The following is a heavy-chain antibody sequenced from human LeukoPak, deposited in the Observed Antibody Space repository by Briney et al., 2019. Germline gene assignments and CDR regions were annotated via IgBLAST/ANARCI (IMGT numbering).Heavy chain of an antibody. J-gene: IGHJ3*02. CDR2: MNPNSGNT. CDR3: ARDAPVKGEAFDI. CDR1: GYTFTSYD. Sequence: ASVKVSCKASGYTFTSYDINWVRQATGQGLEWMGWMNPNSGNTGYAQKFQGRVTMTRNTSISTAYMELSSLRSEDTAVYYCARDAPVKGEAFDIWGQGTMVTVSS. V-gene: IGHV1-8*01.